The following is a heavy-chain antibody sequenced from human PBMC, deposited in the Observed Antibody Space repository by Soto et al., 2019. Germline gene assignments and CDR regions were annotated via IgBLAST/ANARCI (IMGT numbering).Heavy chain of an antibody. J-gene: IGHJ6*02. D-gene: IGHD3-3*01. V-gene: IGHV5-10-1*01. CDR3: ASSSLTIFGDYYYGMDV. CDR1: GYSFTIYW. CDR2: IDPSDSYT. Sequence: PGESLKISCNGSGYSFTIYWISLVLQMPGKGLDWMGRIDPSDSYTNYSPSFQGHVTISADKSISTAYLQWSSLKASDTAMYYCASSSLTIFGDYYYGMDVWGQGTTVT.